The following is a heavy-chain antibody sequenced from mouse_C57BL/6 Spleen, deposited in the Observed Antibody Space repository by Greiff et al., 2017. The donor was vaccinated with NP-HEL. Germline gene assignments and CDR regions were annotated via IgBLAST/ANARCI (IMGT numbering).Heavy chain of an antibody. Sequence: EVQLHQSGPELVKPGASVKISCKASGYTFTDYYMNWVKQSHGKSLEWIGDINPNNGGTSYNQKFKGKATLTVDKSSSTAYMELRSLTSEDSAVYYCARSTYYDYDGYAMDYWGQGTSVTVSS. D-gene: IGHD2-4*01. CDR1: GYTFTDYY. CDR3: ARSTYYDYDGYAMDY. J-gene: IGHJ4*01. CDR2: INPNNGGT. V-gene: IGHV1-26*01.